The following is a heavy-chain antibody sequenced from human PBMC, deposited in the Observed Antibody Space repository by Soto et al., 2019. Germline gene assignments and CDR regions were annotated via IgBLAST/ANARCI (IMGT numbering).Heavy chain of an antibody. J-gene: IGHJ6*02. Sequence: SETLSLTCTVTGGSISNYYWNWIRQPPGKGLEWIGYIYYSGNIYYSGNTNYNPSLKSRVTISVDTSKNHLSLRLTSVTAADTAVYFCARDGRLMHRGFSYYNGMDVWGQGTTVT. V-gene: IGHV4-59*01. D-gene: IGHD3-10*01. CDR2: IYYSGNIYYSGNT. CDR1: GGSISNYY. CDR3: ARDGRLMHRGFSYYNGMDV.